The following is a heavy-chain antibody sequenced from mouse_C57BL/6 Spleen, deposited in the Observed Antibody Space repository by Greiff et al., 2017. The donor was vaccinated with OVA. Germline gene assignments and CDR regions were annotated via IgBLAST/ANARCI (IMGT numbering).Heavy chain of an antibody. Sequence: VQLKESGPELVKPGASVKISCKASGYAFSSSWMNWVKQRPGKGLEWIGRIYPGDGDTNYNGKFKGKATLTADKSSSTAYMQLSSLTSEDSAVYFCARLYDGYYHYFDYWGQGTTLTVSS. V-gene: IGHV1-82*01. CDR1: GYAFSSSW. CDR2: IYPGDGDT. J-gene: IGHJ2*01. CDR3: ARLYDGYYHYFDY. D-gene: IGHD2-3*01.